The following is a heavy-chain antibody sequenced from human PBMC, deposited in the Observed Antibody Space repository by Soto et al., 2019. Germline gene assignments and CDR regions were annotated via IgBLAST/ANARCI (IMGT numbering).Heavy chain of an antibody. Sequence: VHLLESGGDLVQPGGSLILSSAPSGFTFSNYAMMWGRQAPGRGPEWVSAIRGSGGGTDYAASVRGRFTISRDNSKNTLYLLMTSLRADDTALYYCGRDPNGDYIGDFDMWGQGTMVTVSS. J-gene: IGHJ3*02. CDR3: GRDPNGDYIGDFDM. V-gene: IGHV3-23*01. D-gene: IGHD4-17*01. CDR1: GFTFSNYA. CDR2: IRGSGGGT.